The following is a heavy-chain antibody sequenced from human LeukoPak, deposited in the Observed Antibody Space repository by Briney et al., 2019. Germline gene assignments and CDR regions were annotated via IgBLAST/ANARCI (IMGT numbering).Heavy chain of an antibody. J-gene: IGHJ4*02. CDR1: GFTFSSYW. D-gene: IGHD6-6*01. CDR2: IKQDGSEK. V-gene: IGHV3-7*01. Sequence: PGGSLRLSCAASGFTFSSYWMSWVRQAPGKGLEWVANIKQDGSEKYYVDSVKGRFTISRDNAKNSLYLQMNSLRAEDTAVYYCARDPYSSSSGLGDLPDDYWGQGTLVTVSS. CDR3: ARDPYSSSSGLGDLPDDY.